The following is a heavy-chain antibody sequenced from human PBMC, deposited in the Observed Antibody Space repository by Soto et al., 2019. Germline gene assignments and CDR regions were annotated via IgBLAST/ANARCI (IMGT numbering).Heavy chain of an antibody. CDR1: GYTFTDDY. V-gene: IGHV1-2*02. D-gene: IGHD3-16*01. Sequence: ASVKVSCKASGYTFTDDYMHWVRQAPGQGLEWMGWINAKSGDTFSAQRLQGKFNMTWDTSLSTAYMEVGSLTSDDAAIYYCARGNPFNYAGFDVWGQGTTVTVSS. CDR3: ARGNPFNYAGFDV. J-gene: IGHJ6*02. CDR2: INAKSGDT.